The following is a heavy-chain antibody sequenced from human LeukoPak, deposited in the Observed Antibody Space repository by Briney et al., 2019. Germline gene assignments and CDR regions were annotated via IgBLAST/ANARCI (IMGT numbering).Heavy chain of an antibody. D-gene: IGHD3-9*01. Sequence: SETLSLTCAVSGYSISSGYYWGWIRQPPGKGLEWVGSIYHSGSTYYNPSLKSRVTISVDTSKNQFSLKLSAVTAAATAVYYCARDLYYDILTGYYGDYWGQGTLVTVSS. CDR1: GYSISSGYY. J-gene: IGHJ4*02. V-gene: IGHV4-38-2*02. CDR2: IYHSGST. CDR3: ARDLYYDILTGYYGDY.